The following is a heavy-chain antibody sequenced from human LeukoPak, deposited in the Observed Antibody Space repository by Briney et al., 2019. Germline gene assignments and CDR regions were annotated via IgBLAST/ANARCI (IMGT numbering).Heavy chain of an antibody. J-gene: IGHJ6*02. CDR1: GFTFSNYA. D-gene: IGHD5-24*01. CDR2: ISHDGSDK. V-gene: IGHV3-30*04. CDR3: ARDNAEMATVDYYNGMDV. Sequence: GGSLRLSCAASGFTFSNYAMHWVRQAPGKGLEWLAVISHDGSDKYNADSAKGRFTISRDNSKNTLWLQLNSLRAEDTAVYYCARDNAEMATVDYYNGMDVWGQGTTVTVSS.